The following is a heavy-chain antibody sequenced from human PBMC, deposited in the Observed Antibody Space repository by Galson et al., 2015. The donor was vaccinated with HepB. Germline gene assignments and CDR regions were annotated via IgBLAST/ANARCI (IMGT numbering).Heavy chain of an antibody. CDR3: ARELDDYEPNDDFDI. D-gene: IGHD4-17*01. CDR2: ISYDGSNK. CDR1: GFTFSSYA. J-gene: IGHJ3*02. V-gene: IGHV3-30-3*01. Sequence: SLRLSCAASGFTFSSYAMHWVRQAPGKGLEWVAVISYDGSNKYYADSVKGRFTISRDNSKNTLYLQMNSLRAEDTAVYYCARELDDYEPNDDFDIWGQGTMVTVSS.